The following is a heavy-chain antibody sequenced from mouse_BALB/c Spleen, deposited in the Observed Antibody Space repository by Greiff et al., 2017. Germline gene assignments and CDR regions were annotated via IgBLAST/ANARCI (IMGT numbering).Heavy chain of an antibody. D-gene: IGHD1-1*01. Sequence: LQQPGSELVRPGASVKLSCKASGYTFTSYWMHWVKQRHGQGLEWIGNIYPGSGSTNYDEKFKSKGTLTVDTSSITAYMHLSSLTSEDSAVYYCTRGGRYAMDYWGQGTSVTVSS. J-gene: IGHJ4*01. CDR1: GYTFTSYW. CDR3: TRGGRYAMDY. V-gene: IGHV1S22*01. CDR2: IYPGSGST.